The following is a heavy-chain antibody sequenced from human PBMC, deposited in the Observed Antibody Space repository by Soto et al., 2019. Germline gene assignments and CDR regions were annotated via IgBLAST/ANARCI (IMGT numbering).Heavy chain of an antibody. J-gene: IGHJ4*02. CDR2: MHYTGFS. CDR1: GDSVTSHY. CDR3: GTSSGTAWYTY. V-gene: IGHV4-59*02. D-gene: IGHD6-13*01. Sequence: SETLSLTCSFSGDSVTSHYLTWIRQSSEKGLEWIGYMHYTGFSHYNPSLKSRLTISVDRSKNQFTLQLTSVTVEDTAVYYCGTSSGTAWYTYWRQGTQVTVSS.